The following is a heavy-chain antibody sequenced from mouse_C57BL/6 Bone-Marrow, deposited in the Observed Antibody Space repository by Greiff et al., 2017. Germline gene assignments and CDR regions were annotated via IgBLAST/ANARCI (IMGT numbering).Heavy chain of an antibody. D-gene: IGHD2-4*01. V-gene: IGHV10-1*01. CDR3: VRGYDYGFDY. J-gene: IGHJ2*01. CDR1: GFSFNTYA. Sequence: DVKLVESGGGLVQPKGSLKLSCAASGFSFNTYAMNWVRQAPGKGLEWVARIRSKSNNYATYYADSVKDRFTISRDDSESMLYLQMNNLKTEDTAMYYCVRGYDYGFDYWGQGTTLTVSS. CDR2: IRSKSNNYAT.